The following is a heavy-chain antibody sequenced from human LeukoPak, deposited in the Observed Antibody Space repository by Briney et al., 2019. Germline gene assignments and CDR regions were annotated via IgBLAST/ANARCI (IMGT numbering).Heavy chain of an antibody. J-gene: IGHJ6*02. Sequence: PGRSLRLSCAASGFSFNEYPMHWVRQAPGKGLEWVAIVSSTGNNKYYADSVRGRFTISRDNSKSTVYLQMNGLGDDDTAVYFCARDMVALVWFGESYGVDVWGQGTTVIVS. D-gene: IGHD3-10*01. V-gene: IGHV3-30-3*01. CDR1: GFSFNEYP. CDR3: ARDMVALVWFGESYGVDV. CDR2: VSSTGNNK.